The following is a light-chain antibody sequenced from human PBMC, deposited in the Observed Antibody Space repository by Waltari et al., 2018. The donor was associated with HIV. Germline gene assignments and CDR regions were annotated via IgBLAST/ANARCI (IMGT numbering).Light chain of an antibody. CDR2: DGT. Sequence: QSALTQPPSASGSPGQSVTISCTGTSSDIGAYNYVAWYQQYPGKAPKLMFYDGTKRPSGVPDRFSGSKSGNPASRTVSGLQAEDEADYYCASHAGSKDVFGGGTKLTVL. CDR3: ASHAGSKDV. CDR1: SSDIGAYNY. V-gene: IGLV2-8*01. J-gene: IGLJ2*01.